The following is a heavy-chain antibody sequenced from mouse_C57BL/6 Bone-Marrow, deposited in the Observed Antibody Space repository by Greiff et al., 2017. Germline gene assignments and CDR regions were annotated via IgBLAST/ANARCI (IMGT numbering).Heavy chain of an antibody. V-gene: IGHV1-55*01. CDR1: GYTFTSYW. J-gene: IGHJ1*03. CDR3: ARPYCSSYWYFDV. Sequence: QVQLKQPGAELVKPGASVKMSCKASGYTFTSYWITWVKQRPGQGLEWIGDIYPGSGSTNYNEKFKSKATLTVDTSSSTAYMQLSSLTSEDSAVYYCARPYCSSYWYFDVWGTGTAVTVSS. CDR2: IYPGSGST. D-gene: IGHD1-1*01.